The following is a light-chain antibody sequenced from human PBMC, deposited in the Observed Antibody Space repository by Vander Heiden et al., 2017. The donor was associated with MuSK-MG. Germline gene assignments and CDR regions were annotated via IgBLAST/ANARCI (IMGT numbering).Light chain of an antibody. V-gene: IGKV1-5*01. CDR1: QSISSR. Sequence: DIQMTQSPSTLSASVGDRVTITCRASQSISSRLAWYQQKPGKAPKLLLYDASSLESRVPSRFSGSGSRTAFTLTISSLQPDAFATSYFQQDNSYPRTFGQGTKVXIK. CDR2: DAS. J-gene: IGKJ1*01. CDR3: QQDNSYPRT.